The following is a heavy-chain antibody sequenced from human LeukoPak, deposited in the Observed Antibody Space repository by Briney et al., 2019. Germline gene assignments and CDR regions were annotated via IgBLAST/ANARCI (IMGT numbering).Heavy chain of an antibody. Sequence: TGTLSLTCAVSGGSFSSSNWWSWVRQPPGKGLEWIGEIYHSGSPNYNPSLKSRVTFSVDKSKNQLSLKLSSVTAADTAVYYCARDPTGTTPYYIDLWGPGTLVTVSS. V-gene: IGHV4-4*02. CDR1: GGSFSSSNW. CDR2: IYHSGSP. CDR3: ARDPTGTTPYYIDL. D-gene: IGHD1-1*01. J-gene: IGHJ4*02.